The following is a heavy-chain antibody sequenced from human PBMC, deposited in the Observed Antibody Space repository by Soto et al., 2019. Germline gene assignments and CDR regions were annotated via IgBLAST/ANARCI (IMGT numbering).Heavy chain of an antibody. CDR3: ARGHGNLDY. J-gene: IGHJ4*02. CDR1: GGSINSGGFY. V-gene: IGHV4-31*03. Sequence: QVQLQESGPGLVKPSQTLSLTRTVSGGSINSGGFYWTWIRQHPGKGLEWIGNIYYSAYSGTTYYNPSLKSRITISADTSKNQFSLRLSSVTAADTAVYYCARGHGNLDYWGQGTLVTVSS. CDR2: IYYSAYSGTT.